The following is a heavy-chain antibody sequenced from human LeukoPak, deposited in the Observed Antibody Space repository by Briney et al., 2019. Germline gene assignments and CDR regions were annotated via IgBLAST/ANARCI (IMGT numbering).Heavy chain of an antibody. J-gene: IGHJ4*02. CDR3: ARDSSSWYYFDY. D-gene: IGHD6-13*01. V-gene: IGHV4-59*01. CDR1: GVSISTYY. Sequence: SETLSLTCTVSGVSISTYYWSWIRQPPGKGLEWIGYVYYSGRTNYNPSLKSRVTMSVDTSRNQFSLKLSSVTAADTAVYYCARDSSSWYYFDYWGQGTLVTVSS. CDR2: VYYSGRT.